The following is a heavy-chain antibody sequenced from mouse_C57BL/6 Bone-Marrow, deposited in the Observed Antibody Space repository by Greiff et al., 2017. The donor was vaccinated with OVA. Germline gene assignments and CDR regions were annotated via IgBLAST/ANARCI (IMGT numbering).Heavy chain of an antibody. CDR1: GFTFSDYG. CDR2: ISSGSSTI. Sequence: EVQVVESGGGLVKPGGSLKLSCAASGFTFSDYGMHWVRQAPEKGLEWVAYISSGSSTIYYADTVKGRFTISRDNAKNTLFLQMTSLRSEDTAMYYCARVPITTVVGGFYFDYWGQGTTLTVSS. J-gene: IGHJ2*01. CDR3: ARVPITTVVGGFYFDY. V-gene: IGHV5-17*01. D-gene: IGHD1-1*01.